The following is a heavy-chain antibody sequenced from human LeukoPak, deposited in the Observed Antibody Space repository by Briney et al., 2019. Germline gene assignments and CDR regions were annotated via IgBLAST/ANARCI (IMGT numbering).Heavy chain of an antibody. D-gene: IGHD2-2*01. CDR1: VFTFSTYG. CDR3: ARWYCSSTSCYYDY. Sequence: GGSLRLSCAASVFTFSTYGMHWVRQAPGKGLEWVAVIWYDGSIINYADSVKGRFTISRDNSKNTMYLQMNSLRAEDTAVYYCARWYCSSTSCYYDYWGQGTLVTVSS. J-gene: IGHJ4*02. V-gene: IGHV3-33*01. CDR2: IWYDGSII.